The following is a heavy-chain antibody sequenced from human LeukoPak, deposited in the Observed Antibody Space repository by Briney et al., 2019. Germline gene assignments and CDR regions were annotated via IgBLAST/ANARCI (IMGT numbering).Heavy chain of an antibody. J-gene: IGHJ1*01. CDR2: ISGSSRHI. Sequence: GGSLRLSCAASGFTFSDYFMNWVRQAPGKGLEYVSSISGSSRHIYYADSVKGRFTISRDNAKSSLYLQMNSLRVEDMAVYYCARGYCGGDCYGDWGQGTLVTVSS. D-gene: IGHD2-21*02. V-gene: IGHV3-21*01. CDR3: ARGYCGGDCYGD. CDR1: GFTFSDYF.